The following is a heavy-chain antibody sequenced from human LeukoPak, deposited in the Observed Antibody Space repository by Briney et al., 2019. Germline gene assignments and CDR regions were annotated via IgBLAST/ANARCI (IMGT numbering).Heavy chain of an antibody. Sequence: PGGSLRLSCAASGFTFSSYAMSWVRQAPGMGLEWVSAISGSGGSTYYADSVKGRFTISRDNSKNTLYLQMNSLRAEDTAVYYCAKDSPYYDILTGYYPYPDAFDIWGQGTMVTVSS. D-gene: IGHD3-9*01. CDR1: GFTFSSYA. CDR2: ISGSGGST. CDR3: AKDSPYYDILTGYYPYPDAFDI. V-gene: IGHV3-23*01. J-gene: IGHJ3*02.